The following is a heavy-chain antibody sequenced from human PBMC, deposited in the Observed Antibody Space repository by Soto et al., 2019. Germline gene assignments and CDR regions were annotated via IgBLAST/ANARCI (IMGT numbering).Heavy chain of an antibody. J-gene: IGHJ6*02. CDR3: ARGPRCINTACSNDHYHFGLDV. Sequence: QVQLQQWGAGLLKPSETLSLTCAANGGSFRGYYWSWIRQPPGRGLEWIGEINHSGRTNLNPSPSSRFNPAVDTSKNHFSLRLSSVTAADTAVYYCARGPRCINTACSNDHYHFGLDVWGQGTTVTVSS. V-gene: IGHV4-34*01. D-gene: IGHD2-2*01. CDR1: GGSFRGYY. CDR2: INHSGRT.